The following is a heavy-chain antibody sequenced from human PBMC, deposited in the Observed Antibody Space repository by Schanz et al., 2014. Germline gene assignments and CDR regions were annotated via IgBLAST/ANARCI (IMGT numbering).Heavy chain of an antibody. CDR3: ARGGYSSGWYDRDIAHFDY. Sequence: QVQLVQSGAEVKKPGASVKVSCKASGYTFTTYYMLWVRQAPGQGLEWMGWISAYTNNTNYAQKVQGRVTMTTDTSTGTAYMELRSLRSDDTAVYYCARGGYSSGWYDRDIAHFDYWGQGTLVTVSS. D-gene: IGHD6-19*01. J-gene: IGHJ4*02. CDR2: ISAYTNNT. CDR1: GYTFTTYY. V-gene: IGHV1-18*01.